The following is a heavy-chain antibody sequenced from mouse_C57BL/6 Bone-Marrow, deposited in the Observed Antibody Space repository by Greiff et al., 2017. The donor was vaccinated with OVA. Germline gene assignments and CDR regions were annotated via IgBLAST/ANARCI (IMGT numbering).Heavy chain of an antibody. CDR2: IYPGSGST. CDR3: ARRADYYGSSYFAY. V-gene: IGHV1-55*01. Sequence: VQLQQPGAELVKPGASVKMSCKASGYTFTSYWITWVKQRPGQGLEWIGDIYPGSGSTNYNETFKSKATLTVDTSSSTAYMQLSSLTSEDSAVYYGARRADYYGSSYFAYWGQGTLVTVSA. J-gene: IGHJ3*01. CDR1: GYTFTSYW. D-gene: IGHD1-1*01.